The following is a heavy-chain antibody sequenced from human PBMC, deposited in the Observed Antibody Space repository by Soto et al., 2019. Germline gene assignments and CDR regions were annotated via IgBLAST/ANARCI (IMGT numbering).Heavy chain of an antibody. CDR3: ASDSRTSFFAY. D-gene: IGHD2-2*01. CDR2: IKSKTDGGTT. J-gene: IGHJ4*02. V-gene: IGHV3-15*01. CDR1: GFTFSNAW. Sequence: GGSLRLSCAASGFTFSNAWMSWVRQAPGKGLEWVGRIKSKTDGGTTDYAAPVKGRFTISRDDSKNTLYLQMNSLKTEDTAVYYCASDSRTSFFAYWGQGTLVSGSS.